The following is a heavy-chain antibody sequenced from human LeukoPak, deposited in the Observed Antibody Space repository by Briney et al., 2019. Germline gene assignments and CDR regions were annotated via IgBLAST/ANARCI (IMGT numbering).Heavy chain of an antibody. V-gene: IGHV3-30*04. J-gene: IGHJ4*02. CDR3: ARDQVWSFGQWQGFYFDY. CDR2: ISYDGSNK. Sequence: GGSLRLSCAASGFTFSSYAMHWVRQAPGEGLEWVAVISYDGSNKYYADSVKGRFTISRDNSKNTLYLQMNSLRAEDTAVYYCARDQVWSFGQWQGFYFDYWGQGTLVTVSS. CDR1: GFTFSSYA. D-gene: IGHD6-19*01.